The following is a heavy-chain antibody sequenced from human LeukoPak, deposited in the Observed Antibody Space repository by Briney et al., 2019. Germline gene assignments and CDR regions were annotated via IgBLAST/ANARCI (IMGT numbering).Heavy chain of an antibody. CDR3: ARAVYCSSTSCSNFDY. V-gene: IGHV3-30-3*01. CDR1: GFTFSSYA. CDR2: ISYDGSNK. J-gene: IGHJ4*02. Sequence: GGSLRLSCAASGFTFSSYAMHWVRQAPGKGLEWVAVISYDGSNKYYADSVKGRFTISRDNSKNTLYLQMNSLRAEDTAVYYCARAVYCSSTSCSNFDYWGQGTLVTVSS. D-gene: IGHD2-2*01.